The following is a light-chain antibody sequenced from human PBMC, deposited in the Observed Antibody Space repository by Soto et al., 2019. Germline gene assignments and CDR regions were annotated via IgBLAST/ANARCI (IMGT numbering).Light chain of an antibody. CDR1: QSVSSSF. Sequence: EIVLTQSPGTLSLSPGERATLSCRASQSVSSSFLAWYQQKPGQAPRLLICGASIRATGIPDRFSGSGSGTDFTLTISRVEPEDFAVYYCQQYGSSPWTFGQGTKVEIK. J-gene: IGKJ1*01. V-gene: IGKV3-20*01. CDR2: GAS. CDR3: QQYGSSPWT.